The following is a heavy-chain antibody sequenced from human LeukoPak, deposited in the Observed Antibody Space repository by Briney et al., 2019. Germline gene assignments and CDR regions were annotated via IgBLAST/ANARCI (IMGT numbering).Heavy chain of an antibody. Sequence: GAPVKVSCKASGGTFSSYAISWVRQAPGQGPEWMGGIIPIFGTANYAQKFQGRVTITADESTSTAYMELSSLRSEDTAVYYCARGRYGDYADYWGQGTLVTVSS. D-gene: IGHD4-17*01. CDR1: GGTFSSYA. CDR3: ARGRYGDYADY. J-gene: IGHJ4*02. V-gene: IGHV1-69*13. CDR2: IIPIFGTA.